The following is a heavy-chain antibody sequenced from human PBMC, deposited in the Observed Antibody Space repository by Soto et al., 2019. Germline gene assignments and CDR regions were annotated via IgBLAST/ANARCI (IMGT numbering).Heavy chain of an antibody. D-gene: IGHD1-26*01. V-gene: IGHV1-18*01. CDR3: ATECVGPYYYYGMDV. CDR1: GYTFTRSG. Sequence: ASVKVSCKASGYTFTRSGISWVRQAPGQGLEWMGWISTYNGDTNYAQTFQGRVTMTTDTSTSTVHMEVRSLRSDDTAVDYCATECVGPYYYYGMDVWGQGTPVTVSS. CDR2: ISTYNGDT. J-gene: IGHJ6*02.